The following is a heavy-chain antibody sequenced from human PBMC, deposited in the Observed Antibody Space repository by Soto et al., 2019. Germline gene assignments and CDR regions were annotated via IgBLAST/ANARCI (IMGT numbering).Heavy chain of an antibody. Sequence: SETLSLTCAVSGGSISSSNWWSWVRQPPGKGLEWIGEIYHSGSTNYNPSLKSRVTILVDKSKNQFSLKLSSVTAADTAVYYCARDVHITMVRGVYYYGMDVWGQGTTVTVSS. D-gene: IGHD3-10*01. J-gene: IGHJ6*02. V-gene: IGHV4-4*02. CDR3: ARDVHITMVRGVYYYGMDV. CDR1: GGSISSSNW. CDR2: IYHSGST.